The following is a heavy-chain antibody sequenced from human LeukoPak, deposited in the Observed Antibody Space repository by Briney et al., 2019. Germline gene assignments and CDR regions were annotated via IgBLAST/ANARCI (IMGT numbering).Heavy chain of an antibody. V-gene: IGHV3-7*01. CDR1: GFTFSSHW. Sequence: GGSLRLSCAASGFTFSSHWVSWVRQAPGKGLEWVANIKKDGSEKYYVDSVKGRFTISRDNAKTSLYLQMNSLRAEDTAVYYCARDLSGVTGYTYGRGIDYWGQGTLVTVSS. J-gene: IGHJ4*02. D-gene: IGHD5-18*01. CDR3: ARDLSGVTGYTYGRGIDY. CDR2: IKKDGSEK.